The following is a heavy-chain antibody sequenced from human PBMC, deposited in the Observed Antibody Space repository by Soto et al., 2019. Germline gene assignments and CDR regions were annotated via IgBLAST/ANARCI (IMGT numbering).Heavy chain of an antibody. D-gene: IGHD3-10*01. Sequence: QVLLQESGPGLVKPSETLSLSCTVSGDSISSYYWGWIRQPPGKEMEWIGYVSPIWGSAYNPSLQSRVAIPLAASKSQFSLGLPSVTATDTAVYYCARQGFGALHGRVDVWGQGTTVTVSS. CDR1: GDSISSYY. J-gene: IGHJ6*01. CDR2: VSPIWGS. CDR3: ARQGFGALHGRVDV. V-gene: IGHV4-59*08.